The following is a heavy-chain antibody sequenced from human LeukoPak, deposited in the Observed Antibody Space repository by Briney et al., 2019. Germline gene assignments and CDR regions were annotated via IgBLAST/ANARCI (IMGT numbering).Heavy chain of an antibody. V-gene: IGHV1-69*05. D-gene: IGHD2-15*01. Sequence: SVTVSCKASGGTFSSYAISWVRQAPGQGLEWMGGIIPIFGTANYAQKFQGRVTITTDEYTSTAYMELSSLTSEDTAVYYCARKLGSCSGGSCPGYFDYWGQGTLVTVSS. CDR3: ARKLGSCSGGSCPGYFDY. CDR1: GGTFSSYA. CDR2: IIPIFGTA. J-gene: IGHJ4*02.